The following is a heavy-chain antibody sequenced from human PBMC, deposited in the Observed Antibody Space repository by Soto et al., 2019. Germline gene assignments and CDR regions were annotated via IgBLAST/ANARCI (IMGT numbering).Heavy chain of an antibody. J-gene: IGHJ4*02. D-gene: IGHD4-4*01. Sequence: PGGSLRLSCAASGFTFSDYLMHWVRQVPGKGLVWVSRINNDGRRTSYADSVKGRFTISRDNTKNTVYLQMNSLRVEDTAVYYCVRDVQFQSFDYWGQGTLVTVSS. CDR2: INNDGRRT. CDR3: VRDVQFQSFDY. CDR1: GFTFSDYL. V-gene: IGHV3-74*01.